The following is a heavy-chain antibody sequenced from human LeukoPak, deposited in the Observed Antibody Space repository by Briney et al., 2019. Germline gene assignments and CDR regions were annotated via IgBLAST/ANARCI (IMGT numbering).Heavy chain of an antibody. Sequence: GGSLRLSYAASGFTFSGSAMHWVRQASGKWLEWVGRIRSKANSYATAYAASVKGRFTISRDDSKNTAYLQMNSRKTEDTAVYYCTDGIPFDYWGQGTLVTVSS. CDR1: GFTFSGSA. J-gene: IGHJ4*02. D-gene: IGHD2-21*01. CDR2: IRSKANSYAT. CDR3: TDGIPFDY. V-gene: IGHV3-73*01.